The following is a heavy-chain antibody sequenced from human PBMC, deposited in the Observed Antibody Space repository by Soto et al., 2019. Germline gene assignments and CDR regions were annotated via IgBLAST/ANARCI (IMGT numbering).Heavy chain of an antibody. V-gene: IGHV1-69*01. CDR2: IIPIFGTA. D-gene: IGHD5-18*01. Sequence: QVQLVQSGAEVKKPGSSVKVSCKASGGTFSSYAISWVRQAPGQGLEWMGGIIPIFGTANYAPKFQGRVTITADDSTSTAYMGLSSLRSEDTAVYYCARDRSTWIQYFDYWGQGTLVTVSS. CDR3: ARDRSTWIQYFDY. J-gene: IGHJ4*02. CDR1: GGTFSSYA.